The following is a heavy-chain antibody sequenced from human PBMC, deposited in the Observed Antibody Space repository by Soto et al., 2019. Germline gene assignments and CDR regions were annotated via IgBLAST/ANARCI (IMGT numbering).Heavy chain of an antibody. CDR1: GFTFNTFA. V-gene: IGHV3-23*01. Sequence: GGSLRLSCVTSGFTFNTFALNWVRQAPGKGLEWVSAITANGGATYYAKSVKGRFTISRDKSNSTLFLQMSDLRAEDTAVYYCAKDSTYYNFWSAFSYWGQGTLVTVSS. D-gene: IGHD3-3*01. CDR2: ITANGGAT. J-gene: IGHJ4*02. CDR3: AKDSTYYNFWSAFSY.